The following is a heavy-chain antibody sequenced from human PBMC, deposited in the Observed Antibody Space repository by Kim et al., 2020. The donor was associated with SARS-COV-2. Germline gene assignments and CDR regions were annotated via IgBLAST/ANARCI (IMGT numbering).Heavy chain of an antibody. CDR3: AMPYSSSWYVVEY. V-gene: IGHV5-51*01. Sequence: YSPSFQGQVTISADKSISTAYLQWSSLKASDTAMYYCAMPYSSSWYVVEYWGQGTLVTVSS. J-gene: IGHJ4*02. D-gene: IGHD6-13*01.